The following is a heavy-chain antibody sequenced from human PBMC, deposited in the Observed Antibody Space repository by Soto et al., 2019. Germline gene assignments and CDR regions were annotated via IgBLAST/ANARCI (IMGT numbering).Heavy chain of an antibody. Sequence: GGSLRLSCAASGFTFSSYSMNWVRQAPGKGLEWVSYISSSSSTIYYADSVKGRFTISRDNAKNSLYLQMNSLRDEDTAVYYCARDFHDYGDPVPSAYDYWGQGTLVTVSS. CDR3: ARDFHDYGDPVPSAYDY. V-gene: IGHV3-48*02. J-gene: IGHJ4*02. D-gene: IGHD4-17*01. CDR1: GFTFSSYS. CDR2: ISSSSSTI.